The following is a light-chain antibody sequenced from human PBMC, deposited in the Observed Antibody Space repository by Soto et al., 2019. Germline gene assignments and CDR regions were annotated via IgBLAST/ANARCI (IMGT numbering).Light chain of an antibody. J-gene: IGKJ1*01. CDR1: QSVSSHY. CDR3: QQRSNWPRT. CDR2: GAS. V-gene: IGKV3D-20*02. Sequence: EIVLTQSPGTLSLSPGERATLSCRASQSVSSHYLAWYQQKPGQAPRLLIYGASTRATGIPDRFSGSGSGTDFTLTITRLEPEDFAVYYCQQRSNWPRTFGQGTKVDIK.